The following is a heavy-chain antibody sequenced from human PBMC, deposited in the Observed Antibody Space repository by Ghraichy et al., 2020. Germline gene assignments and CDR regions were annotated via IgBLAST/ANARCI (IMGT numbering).Heavy chain of an antibody. CDR2: ITSSSSYI. D-gene: IGHD2-2*01. CDR3: ARQYWSSKKCFWGASQKAFDI. V-gene: IGHV3-21*01. CDR1: EFNLTAST. J-gene: IGHJ3*02. Sequence: GGSLRLSCAASEFNLTASTMNWVRQAPGKGLEWVSAITSSSSYIYYADSVKGRLTISRDNAKKSLYLQMNTLRAEDTAVYYCARQYWSSKKCFWGASQKAFDIWGQGTRVTGSS.